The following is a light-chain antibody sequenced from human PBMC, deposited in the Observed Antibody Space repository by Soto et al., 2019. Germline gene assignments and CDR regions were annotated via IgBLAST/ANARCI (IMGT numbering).Light chain of an antibody. V-gene: IGLV1-44*01. CDR1: ISNIGSST. CDR3: AAWDDSLNGHV. J-gene: IGLJ1*01. Sequence: QSVLTQPPSASGTPGQRVTLSCSGSISNIGSSTVNWYQQLPGTAPKLLIYSNNQRPSGVPDRCSGSKSGTSASLAIGGLESEDEAYYYCAAWDDSLNGHVFGTGTKLTVL. CDR2: SNN.